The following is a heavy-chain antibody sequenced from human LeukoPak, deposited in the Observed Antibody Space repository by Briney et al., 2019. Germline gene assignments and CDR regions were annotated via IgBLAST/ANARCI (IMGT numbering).Heavy chain of an antibody. J-gene: IGHJ4*02. Sequence: KPSETLSLTCVVNGGSFSGYHWTWIRQSPGKGLEWIGEINHSGSTNYNPSLKSRVTISADTSKNQFSLKLTSVTAADTAVYYCARGLLEWSACDYWGQGTLVTASS. CDR1: GGSFSGYH. CDR3: ARGLLEWSACDY. V-gene: IGHV4-34*01. CDR2: INHSGST. D-gene: IGHD3-3*01.